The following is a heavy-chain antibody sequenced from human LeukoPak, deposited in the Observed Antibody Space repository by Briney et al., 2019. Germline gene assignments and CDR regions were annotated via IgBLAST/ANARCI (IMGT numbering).Heavy chain of an antibody. J-gene: IGHJ5*02. CDR3: ARKLGSSGYYYETGGFDP. CDR1: GGSISSGGYY. D-gene: IGHD3-22*01. CDR2: IYYSGNT. V-gene: IGHV4-31*03. Sequence: SQTLSLTCTVSGGSISSGGYYWSWIRQHPGKGLEWIGYIYYSGNTYYNPSFKSRVTISGDTSKNQFSLKLSSVTAADTAVYYCARKLGSSGYYYETGGFDPWGQGTLVTVSS.